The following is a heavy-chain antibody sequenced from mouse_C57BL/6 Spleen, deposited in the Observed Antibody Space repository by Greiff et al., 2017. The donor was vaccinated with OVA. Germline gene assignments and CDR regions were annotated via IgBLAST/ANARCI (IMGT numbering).Heavy chain of an antibody. CDR1: GYTFTSYW. J-gene: IGHJ1*03. CDR3: ARNYGSPYWYFDV. CDR2: IYPSDSET. D-gene: IGHD1-1*01. Sequence: QVQLQQPGAELVRPGSSVKLSCKASGYTFTSYWMDWVKQWPGQGLEWIGNIYPSDSETHYNQKFKDKATLTVDKSSSTAYMQLSSLTSEDSAVYYCARNYGSPYWYFDVWGTGTTVTVSS. V-gene: IGHV1-61*01.